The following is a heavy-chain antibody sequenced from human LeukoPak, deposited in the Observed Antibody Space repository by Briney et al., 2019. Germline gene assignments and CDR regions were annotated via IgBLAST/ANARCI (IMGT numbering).Heavy chain of an antibody. V-gene: IGHV3-15*01. CDR2: IKSKTDGGTT. CDR3: TLYPYGFFQY. J-gene: IGHJ4*02. D-gene: IGHD3-10*01. Sequence: PGGSLRLSCAASGFTFRNACVSWARQAPGKGREGVGRIKSKTDGGTTDYAAPVKGRFTISRDDSKNSLYLQMNSLKTEDTAVYYCTLYPYGFFQYWGQGTLVTVSS. CDR1: GFTFRNAC.